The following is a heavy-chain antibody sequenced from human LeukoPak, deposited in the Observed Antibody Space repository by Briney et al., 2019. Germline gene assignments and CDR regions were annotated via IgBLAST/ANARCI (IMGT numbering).Heavy chain of an antibody. CDR1: GGTFSSYA. J-gene: IGHJ4*02. Sequence: SVKVSCKASGGTFSSYAISWVRQAPGQGLGWMGGIIPIFGTANYAQKFQGRVTITADESTGTAYMELSSLRSEDTAVYYCARAGYYYGSGSYYNYYFDYWGQGTLVTVSS. D-gene: IGHD3-10*01. CDR2: IIPIFGTA. CDR3: ARAGYYYGSGSYYNYYFDY. V-gene: IGHV1-69*13.